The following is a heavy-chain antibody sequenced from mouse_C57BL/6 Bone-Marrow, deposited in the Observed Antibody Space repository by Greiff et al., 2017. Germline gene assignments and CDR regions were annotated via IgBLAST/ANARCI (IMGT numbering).Heavy chain of an antibody. J-gene: IGHJ1*03. CDR2: IDPSDSYT. CDR3: ASWGGSSPYWYFDV. CDR1: GYTFTSYW. D-gene: IGHD1-1*01. Sequence: VQLQQPGAELVMPGASVKLSCKASGYTFTSYWMHWVKQRPGQGLEWIGEIDPSDSYTNYNQKFKGKSTLTVDKSSSTAYMQLSSLTSEDSAVYYCASWGGSSPYWYFDVWGTGTTVTVSS. V-gene: IGHV1-69*01.